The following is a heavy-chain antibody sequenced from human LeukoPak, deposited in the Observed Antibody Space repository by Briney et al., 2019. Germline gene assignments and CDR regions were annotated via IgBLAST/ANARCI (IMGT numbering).Heavy chain of an antibody. CDR3: AKDGGSYGSGSYYEY. CDR1: GFTFSSYA. Sequence: PGGSLRPSCAASGFTFSSYAMSWFRQAPGKGLECVSGISGRGGSTDYADSVKGLFTIFRNNSKNTLYLQMNTLRAEDTAVYYCAKDGGSYGSGSYYEYWGQGTLVTVSS. CDR2: ISGRGGST. V-gene: IGHV3-23*01. J-gene: IGHJ4*02. D-gene: IGHD3-10*01.